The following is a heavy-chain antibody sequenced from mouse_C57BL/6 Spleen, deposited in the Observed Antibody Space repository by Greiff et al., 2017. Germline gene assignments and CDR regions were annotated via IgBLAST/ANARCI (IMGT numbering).Heavy chain of an antibody. CDR1: GYAFSSYW. CDR3: ARRDYGSFFDY. D-gene: IGHD1-1*01. V-gene: IGHV1-80*01. CDR2: IYPGDGDT. J-gene: IGHJ2*01. Sequence: QVQLQQSGAELVKPGASVKISCKASGYAFSSYWMNWVKQRPGKGLEWIGQIYPGDGDTNYNGKFKGKATLTADNSSSTAYMQLSSLTSEDSAVYFCARRDYGSFFDYWGQGTTLTVSS.